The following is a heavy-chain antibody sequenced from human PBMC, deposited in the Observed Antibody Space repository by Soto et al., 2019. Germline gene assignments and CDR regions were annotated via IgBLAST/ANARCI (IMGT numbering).Heavy chain of an antibody. D-gene: IGHD3-9*01. CDR3: ARVGRTGNYFDY. Sequence: QVQLQESGPGLVKPSETLSLTCTVSGGSISSYYWSWIRQPPGKGLDSIGYIYYSGSTNYNPSLKSRVTISVDTSKNQFSLKLSSVTAADTAVYYCARVGRTGNYFDYWGQGTLVTVSS. V-gene: IGHV4-59*01. CDR1: GGSISSYY. J-gene: IGHJ4*02. CDR2: IYYSGST.